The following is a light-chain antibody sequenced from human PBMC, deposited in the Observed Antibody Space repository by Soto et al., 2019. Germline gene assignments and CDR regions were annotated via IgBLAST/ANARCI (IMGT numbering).Light chain of an antibody. V-gene: IGLV2-14*03. CDR2: DVS. CDR1: SSDVGAYNY. J-gene: IGLJ1*01. CDR3: SSFTTSRTLV. Sequence: QSALTQPASVSGSPGQSITISCIGTSSDVGAYNYVSWYRHHPGKAPKLMIYDVSNRPSGVSSRFSGSKSGNTASLTISGLQAEDEADYYCSSFTTSRTLVFGTGTKLTVL.